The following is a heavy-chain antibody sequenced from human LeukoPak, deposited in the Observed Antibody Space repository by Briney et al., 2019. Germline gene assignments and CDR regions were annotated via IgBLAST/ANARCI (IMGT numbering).Heavy chain of an antibody. CDR1: GDSISSYY. V-gene: IGHV4-59*01. CDR3: AITNSGSYLPFDY. J-gene: IGHJ4*02. CDR2: IYYSGST. D-gene: IGHD1-26*01. Sequence: SETLSLTCTVSGDSISSYYWSWIRQPPGKGLEWIGYIYYSGSTNYNPSLKSRVTISIDTSKKQFSLKLGSVTAADTAVYYCAITNSGSYLPFDYWGQGTLVTVSS.